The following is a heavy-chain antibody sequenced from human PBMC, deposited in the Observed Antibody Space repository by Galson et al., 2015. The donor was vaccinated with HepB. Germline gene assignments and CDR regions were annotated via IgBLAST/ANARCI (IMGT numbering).Heavy chain of an antibody. CDR1: GFTFSSYA. CDR2: ISYDGSNK. CDR3: ARSMYSGSSTLPLDI. D-gene: IGHD1-26*01. V-gene: IGHV3-30-3*01. J-gene: IGHJ3*02. Sequence: SLRLSCAASGFTFSSYAMHWVRQAPGKGLEWVAVISYDGSNKYYADSVKGRFTISRDNSKNTLYLQMNSLRAEDTAVYYCARSMYSGSSTLPLDIWGQGTMVTVSS.